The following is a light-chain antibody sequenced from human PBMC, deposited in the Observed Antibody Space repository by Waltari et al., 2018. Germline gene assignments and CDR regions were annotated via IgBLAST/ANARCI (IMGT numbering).Light chain of an antibody. CDR2: LTH. J-gene: IGLJ2*01. Sequence: QSVLTQPPSASGTPGQSVTISCSGSLSNIGTHYVYWYQQLPGTAPKLRIYLTHPRPPVVPDRFSASKAGTSSSLAVSVLRFEDEGDYYYATRDEVPTVVFGGGTKVTVL. V-gene: IGLV1-47*01. CDR3: ATRDEVPTVV. CDR1: LSNIGTHY.